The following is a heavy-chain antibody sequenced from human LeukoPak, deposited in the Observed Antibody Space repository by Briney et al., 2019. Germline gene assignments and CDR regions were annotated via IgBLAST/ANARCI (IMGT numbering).Heavy chain of an antibody. CDR2: ISWNSGSI. CDR1: GFTFDDYA. D-gene: IGHD3-10*01. V-gene: IGHV3-9*01. Sequence: SGGSLRLSCAASGFTFDDYAMHWVRQAPGKGLEWVSGISWNSGSIGYADSVKGRFTISRDNAKNSLYLQMNSLRAEDTALYYCAKGYGSGSPYWYFDLWGRGTLVTVSS. CDR3: AKGYGSGSPYWYFDL. J-gene: IGHJ2*01.